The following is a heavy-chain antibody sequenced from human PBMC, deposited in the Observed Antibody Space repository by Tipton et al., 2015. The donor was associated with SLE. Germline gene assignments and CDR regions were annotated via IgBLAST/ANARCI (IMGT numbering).Heavy chain of an antibody. V-gene: IGHV3-33*08. J-gene: IGHJ5*02. CDR3: ARDRGSSAFDP. CDR2: IWYDGSNK. CDR1: GFTFSSYG. Sequence: RSLRLSCAASGFTFSSYGMHWVRQAPGKGLEWVAVIWYDGSNKYYADSVKGRFTISRDNSKNTLYLQMNSLRAEDTAVYYCARDRGSSAFDPWGQGTLVTVSS. D-gene: IGHD6-6*01.